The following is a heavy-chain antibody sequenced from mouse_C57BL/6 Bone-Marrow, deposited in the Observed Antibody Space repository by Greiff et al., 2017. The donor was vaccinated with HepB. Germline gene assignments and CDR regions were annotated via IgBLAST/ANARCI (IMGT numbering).Heavy chain of an antibody. CDR2: INPNNGGT. CDR1: GYTFTDYY. Sequence: EVMLQQSGPELVKPGASVKISCKASGYTFTDYYMNWVKQSHGKSLEWIGDINPNNGGTSYNQKFKGKATLTVEKPSSKAYKGLRSLTSKDSAVYYWERSYDYDTAWFAYWDQGTLVTVSA. V-gene: IGHV1-26*01. J-gene: IGHJ3*01. CDR3: ERSYDYDTAWFAY. D-gene: IGHD2-4*01.